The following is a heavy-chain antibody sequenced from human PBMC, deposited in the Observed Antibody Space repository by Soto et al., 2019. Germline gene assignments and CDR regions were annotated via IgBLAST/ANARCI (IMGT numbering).Heavy chain of an antibody. CDR2: INPNSGGT. J-gene: IGHJ5*02. CDR1: GYTFTGYY. D-gene: IGHD1-26*01. CDR3: ARGTYGSSGDWFDP. Sequence: ASVKVSCKASGYTFTGYYMHWVRQAPGQGLEWMGWINPNSGGTNYAQKFQGWVTMTRDTSISTAYMELSRLRSDDTAVYYCARGTYGSSGDWFDPWGQGTLVTVSS. V-gene: IGHV1-2*04.